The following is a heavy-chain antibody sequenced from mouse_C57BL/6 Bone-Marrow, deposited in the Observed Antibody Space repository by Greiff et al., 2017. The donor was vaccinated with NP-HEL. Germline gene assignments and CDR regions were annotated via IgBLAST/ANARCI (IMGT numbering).Heavy chain of an antibody. CDR1: GFTFSSYG. D-gene: IGHD3-3*01. CDR2: ISSGGSYT. J-gene: IGHJ4*01. Sequence: EVQLVESGGDLVKPGGSLKLSCAASGFTFSSYGMSWVRQTPDKRLEWVATISSGGSYTYYPDSVKGRFTISRDNANNTLYLQLSSLKSEATAMYCCGGRYCAMDYWGQGTSVTVSA. V-gene: IGHV5-6*01. CDR3: GGRYCAMDY.